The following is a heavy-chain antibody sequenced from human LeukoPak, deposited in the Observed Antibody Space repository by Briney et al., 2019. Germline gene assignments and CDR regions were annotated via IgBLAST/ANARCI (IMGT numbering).Heavy chain of an antibody. J-gene: IGHJ5*02. CDR2: MYYSGST. CDR1: GGSISSGDYY. CDR3: ARVRGSGFFRFDP. V-gene: IGHV4-30-4*01. Sequence: SQTLSLTCTVSGGSISSGDYYWSWLRQPPGKGLEWIGYMYYSGSTYYNPSLKSRVTISVDTSKNQFSLKLSSVTAADTAVYYCARVRGSGFFRFDPWGQGTLVTVSS. D-gene: IGHD3-10*01.